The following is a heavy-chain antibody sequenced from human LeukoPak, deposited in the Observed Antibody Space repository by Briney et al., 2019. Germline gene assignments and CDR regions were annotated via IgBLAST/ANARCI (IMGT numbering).Heavy chain of an antibody. J-gene: IGHJ6*02. V-gene: IGHV3-23*01. D-gene: IGHD2-2*01. CDR1: GFTFSSYA. CDR2: ISGSGGST. Sequence: GGSLRLSCAASGFTFSSYAMSWVRQAPGKALEWVSAISGSGGSTYYADSVKGRFTISRDNSKNTLYLQMNSLRAEDTAVYYCAKGVEVPAATRPYYYYGMDVWGQGTTVTVSS. CDR3: AKGVEVPAATRPYYYYGMDV.